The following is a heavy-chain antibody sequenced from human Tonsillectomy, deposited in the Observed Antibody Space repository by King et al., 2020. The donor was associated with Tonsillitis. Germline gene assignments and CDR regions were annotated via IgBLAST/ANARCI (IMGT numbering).Heavy chain of an antibody. CDR2: IATDGRYK. V-gene: IGHV3-30*04. D-gene: IGHD6-6*01. CDR1: GFSFSNYV. CDR3: ANLAARGEPHYGGMDV. J-gene: IGHJ6*02. Sequence: VQLVESGGGVVQPGRSLRLSCAASGFSFSNYVMSWVRQAPGKGLEWVAVIATDGRYKYFADSVKGRFTISRDNSKSTLYLQMNSLRGEDTAVYYCANLAARGEPHYGGMDVWGQGTTVTVSS.